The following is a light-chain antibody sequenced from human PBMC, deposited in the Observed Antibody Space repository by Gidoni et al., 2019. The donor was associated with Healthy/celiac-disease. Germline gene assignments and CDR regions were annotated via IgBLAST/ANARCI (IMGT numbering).Light chain of an antibody. J-gene: IGKJ1*01. V-gene: IGKV3-20*01. CDR2: GAS. CDR1: QSVSSSY. CDR3: QQYGSSPWT. Sequence: IVLTQSPGTLSLSPGESATLSCRASQSVSSSYLAWYQQKPGQAPRLLIYGASSRATGIPDRFSGSGSGTDFTLTISRLEPEDFAVYYCQQYGSSPWTFXQXTKVEIK.